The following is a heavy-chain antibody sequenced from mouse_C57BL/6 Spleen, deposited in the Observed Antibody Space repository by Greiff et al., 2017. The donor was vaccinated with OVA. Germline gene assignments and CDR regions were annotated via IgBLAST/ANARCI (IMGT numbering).Heavy chain of an antibody. CDR2: IYPGSGNT. CDR3: TRRGCANYFDY. D-gene: IGHD3-3*01. Sequence: VQLQQSGAELVRPGASVKLSCKASGYTFTDYYINWVKQRPGQGLEWIARIYPGSGNTYYNEKFKGKATLTAEKSSSTAYMQLSSLTSEDCAVYFCTRRGCANYFDYWGQSTTLTVSS. J-gene: IGHJ2*01. V-gene: IGHV1-76*01. CDR1: GYTFTDYY.